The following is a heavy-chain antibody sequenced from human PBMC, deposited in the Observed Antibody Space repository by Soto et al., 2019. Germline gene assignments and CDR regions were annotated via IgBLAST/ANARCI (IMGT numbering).Heavy chain of an antibody. Sequence: ASVKVSCKASGYTFTGYYMHWVRQAPGQGLEWMGWINPNSGGTNYAQKFQGRVTMTGYTSISTAYMELSRLRSDDTAVYYCARVFRYYYDSSGYYEGNYYFDYWGQGTLVTVSS. V-gene: IGHV1-2*02. CDR3: ARVFRYYYDSSGYYEGNYYFDY. CDR2: INPNSGGT. D-gene: IGHD3-22*01. CDR1: GYTFTGYY. J-gene: IGHJ4*02.